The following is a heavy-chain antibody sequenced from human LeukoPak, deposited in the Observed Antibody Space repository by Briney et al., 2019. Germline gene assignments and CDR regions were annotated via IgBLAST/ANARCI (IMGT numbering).Heavy chain of an antibody. CDR2: IYYSGST. J-gene: IGHJ4*02. CDR3: ARLYSGYDSYFDY. V-gene: IGHV4-59*01. CDR1: GGSISSYY. D-gene: IGHD5-12*01. Sequence: SETLSLTCTVSGGSISSYYWSWIRQPPGKGLEWIGYIYYSGSTNYNPSLKSRVTISVDTSKNQFSLKLSSVTAADTAVYYCARLYSGYDSYFDYWGQGTPVTVSS.